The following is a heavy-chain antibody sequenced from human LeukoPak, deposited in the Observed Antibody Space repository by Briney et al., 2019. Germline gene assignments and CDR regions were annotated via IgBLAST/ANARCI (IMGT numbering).Heavy chain of an antibody. CDR3: ATVLLWFGESELDY. D-gene: IGHD3-10*01. J-gene: IGHJ4*02. V-gene: IGHV1-24*01. CDR1: GYTLTELS. Sequence: ASVKVSCKVSGYTLTELSMHWVRQAPGKGLEWMGGFDPEDGETIYAQKFQGRVTMTEDTSTDTAYMELSSLRSEGTAVYYCATVLLWFGESELDYWGQGTLVTVSS. CDR2: FDPEDGET.